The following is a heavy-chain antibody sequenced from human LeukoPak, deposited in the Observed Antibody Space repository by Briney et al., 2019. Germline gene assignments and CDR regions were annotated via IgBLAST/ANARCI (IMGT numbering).Heavy chain of an antibody. V-gene: IGHV4-4*07. CDR2: IYTSGST. CDR3: ARGRYYDSSGYHYYYYYGMDV. D-gene: IGHD3-22*01. CDR1: GGSISSYY. Sequence: SETLSLTCTVSGGSISSYYWSWIRQPAGKGLEWIGRIYTSGSTNYNPSLKSRVTMSVDTSKNQFSLKLSSVTAADTAVYYCARGRYYDSSGYHYYYYYGMDVWGQGTTVTVSS. J-gene: IGHJ6*02.